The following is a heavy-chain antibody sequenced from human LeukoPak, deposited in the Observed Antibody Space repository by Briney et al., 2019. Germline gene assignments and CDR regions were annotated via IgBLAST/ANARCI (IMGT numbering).Heavy chain of an antibody. D-gene: IGHD1-26*01. Sequence: SETLSLTCAVSGGSISSSYWWSWVRQPPGKGLEWIGEIYHSGSTNYNPSLRSRVTISVDTSKNQFSLKLSSVTAADTAVYYCARRRDLYSGSYYPFDYWGQGTLVTVSS. CDR1: GGSISSSYW. J-gene: IGHJ4*02. CDR3: ARRRDLYSGSYYPFDY. V-gene: IGHV4-4*02. CDR2: IYHSGST.